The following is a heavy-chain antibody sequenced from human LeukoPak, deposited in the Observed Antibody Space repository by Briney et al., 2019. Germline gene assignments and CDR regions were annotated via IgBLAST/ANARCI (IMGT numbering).Heavy chain of an antibody. Sequence: GRSLRLSCAASGFTFSSYGMHWVRQAPGKGLEWVAVIWYDGSNKYYADSVKGRFTISRDNSKNTLYLQMNSLRAEDTAVYYCARAYSSLDAFDIWGQGTMVTVSS. D-gene: IGHD6-13*01. CDR1: GFTFSSYG. CDR3: ARAYSSLDAFDI. J-gene: IGHJ3*02. CDR2: IWYDGSNK. V-gene: IGHV3-33*01.